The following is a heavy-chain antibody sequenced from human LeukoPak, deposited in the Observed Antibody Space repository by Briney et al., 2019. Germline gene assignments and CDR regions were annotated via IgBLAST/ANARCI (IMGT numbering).Heavy chain of an antibody. J-gene: IGHJ4*02. CDR1: GFTVSSNY. CDR3: ARDPYYSNHLDF. V-gene: IGHV3-66*01. CDR2: IYSGGST. D-gene: IGHD4-11*01. Sequence: GGSLRLSCAASGFTVSSNYMSWVRQAPGKGLEWVSVIYSGGSTYYADSVKGRFTISRDNAMKSLYLQMKSLRAEDTAVYYCARDPYYSNHLDFLGQGTLVTVSS.